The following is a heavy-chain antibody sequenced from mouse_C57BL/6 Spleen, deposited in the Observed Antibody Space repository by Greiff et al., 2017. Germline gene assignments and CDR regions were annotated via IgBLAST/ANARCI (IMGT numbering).Heavy chain of an antibody. V-gene: IGHV1-82*01. Sequence: VQLQQSGPELVKPGASVKISCKASGYAFSSSWMNWVKQRPGKGLEWIGRIYPGDGDTNSNGKFKGKATLTADKSSSTAYLQLSSLTSEDSAVYFCARGGYDGGFAYWGQGTLVTVSA. CDR2: IYPGDGDT. J-gene: IGHJ3*01. D-gene: IGHD2-2*01. CDR3: ARGGYDGGFAY. CDR1: GYAFSSSW.